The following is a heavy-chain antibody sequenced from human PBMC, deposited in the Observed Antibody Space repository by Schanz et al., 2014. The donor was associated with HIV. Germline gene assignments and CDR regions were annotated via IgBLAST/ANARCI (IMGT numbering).Heavy chain of an antibody. Sequence: QVPLVQSGGEVKKPGASVQVSCKASGYSFSTYGISWVRQAPGQGLEWRGGISAHNGNTKYVQKLQGRVTMTTDTSTSTAYMELRSLRSDDTAVYYCARAYDRSGYYYGYWGQGTLVTVSS. V-gene: IGHV1-18*01. J-gene: IGHJ4*02. CDR1: GYSFSTYG. CDR2: ISAHNGNT. D-gene: IGHD3-22*01. CDR3: ARAYDRSGYYYGY.